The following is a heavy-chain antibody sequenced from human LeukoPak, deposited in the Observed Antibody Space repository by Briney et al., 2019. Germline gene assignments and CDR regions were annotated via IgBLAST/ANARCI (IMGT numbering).Heavy chain of an antibody. CDR3: WRYSSSWYFAPNDAFDI. Sequence: SETLSLTCTVSGGSISSSSYYWGWIRQPPGKGLEWIGSIYYSGSTYYNPSLKSRVTISVDTSKNQFSLKLSSVTAADTAVYYCWRYSSSWYFAPNDAFDIWGQGTMVTVSS. J-gene: IGHJ3*02. CDR1: GGSISSSSYY. CDR2: IYYSGST. V-gene: IGHV4-39*07. D-gene: IGHD6-13*01.